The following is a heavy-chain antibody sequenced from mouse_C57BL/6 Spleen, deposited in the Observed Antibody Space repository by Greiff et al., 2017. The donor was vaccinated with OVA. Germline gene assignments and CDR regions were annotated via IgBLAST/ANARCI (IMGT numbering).Heavy chain of an antibody. V-gene: IGHV5-16*01. Sequence: EVQLVESEGGLVQPGSSMKLSCTASGFTFSDYYMAWVRQVPEKGLEWVANINYDGSSTYYLDSLKSRFIISRDNAKNILYLQMSSLKSEDTATDYCARGEFVTAVAEGYFDVWGTGTTVTVSS. CDR2: INYDGSST. D-gene: IGHD1-1*01. CDR1: GFTFSDYY. J-gene: IGHJ1*03. CDR3: ARGEFVTAVAEGYFDV.